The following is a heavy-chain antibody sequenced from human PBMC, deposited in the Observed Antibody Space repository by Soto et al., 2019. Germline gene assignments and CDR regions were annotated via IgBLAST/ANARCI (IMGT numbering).Heavy chain of an antibody. CDR2: VYNSGNT. Sequence: QVQLQESGPGLVKPSETLSLTCTVSCGSMTGYFWCWIRQPAGKALEWIGHVYNSGNTDYNPSLASRITMAVDTSKRQFSLKVKSVTAADTAVYYCARTHWVSGTEYWGQGILVTVSS. CDR3: ARTHWVSGTEY. D-gene: IGHD6-19*01. V-gene: IGHV4-4*07. CDR1: CGSMTGYF. J-gene: IGHJ4*02.